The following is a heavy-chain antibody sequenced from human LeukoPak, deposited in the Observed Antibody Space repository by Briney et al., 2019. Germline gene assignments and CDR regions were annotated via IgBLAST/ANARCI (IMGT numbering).Heavy chain of an antibody. CDR1: GGSISSYY. D-gene: IGHD1-26*01. J-gene: IGHJ4*02. CDR2: INHSGST. Sequence: SETLSLTCTVSGGSISSYYWSWIRQPPGKGLEWIGEINHSGSTNYNPSLKSRVTISVDTSKNQFSLKLSSVTAADTAVYYCARLFKLGSYYGGFDYWGQGTLVTVSS. V-gene: IGHV4-34*01. CDR3: ARLFKLGSYYGGFDY.